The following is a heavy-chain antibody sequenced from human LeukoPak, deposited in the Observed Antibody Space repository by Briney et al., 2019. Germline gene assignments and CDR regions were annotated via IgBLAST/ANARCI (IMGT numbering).Heavy chain of an antibody. J-gene: IGHJ4*02. CDR3: AKEMTTTLDNYFDY. V-gene: IGHV3-23*01. CDR2: ISGSGGST. Sequence: GGSLRLSCAASGITLSDFWFSWVRQAPGKGLEWVSGISGSGGSTYYADSVKGRFTISRDNSKNTLHLQMNSLRAEDTAVYYCAKEMTTTLDNYFDYWGQGTLVTVSS. CDR1: GITLSDFW. D-gene: IGHD5-24*01.